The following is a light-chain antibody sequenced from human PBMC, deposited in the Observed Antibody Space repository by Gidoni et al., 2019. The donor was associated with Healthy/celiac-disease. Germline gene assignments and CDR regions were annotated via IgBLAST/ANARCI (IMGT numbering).Light chain of an antibody. Sequence: SYELTQPPSVSVSPGQTARITCPGDALPKQYAYWYQQKPGKAPVLVIYKDSERRSGIPERFSGASSGRTVTLTISGVQAEDEADYYCQSADSSGTYVVFGGGTKLTVL. CDR1: ALPKQY. CDR2: KDS. J-gene: IGLJ3*02. CDR3: QSADSSGTYVV. V-gene: IGLV3-25*03.